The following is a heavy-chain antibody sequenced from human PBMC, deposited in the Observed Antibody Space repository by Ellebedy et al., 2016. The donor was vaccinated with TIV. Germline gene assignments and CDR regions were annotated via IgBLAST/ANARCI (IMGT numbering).Heavy chain of an antibody. V-gene: IGHV1-8*01. J-gene: IGHJ4*02. CDR3: ASLMAGTRNFDY. CDR2: MNPNSGNT. Sequence: ASVKVSCXASGYTFTSYDINWVRQATGQGLEWMGWMNPNSGNTGYAQKFQGRVTMTRNTSISTAYMELRSLRSDDTAVYYCASLMAGTRNFDYWGQGTLVTVSS. CDR1: GYTFTSYD. D-gene: IGHD6-19*01.